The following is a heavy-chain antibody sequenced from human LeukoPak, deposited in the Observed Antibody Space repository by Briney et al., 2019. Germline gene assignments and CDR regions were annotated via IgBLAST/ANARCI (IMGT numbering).Heavy chain of an antibody. V-gene: IGHV3-23*01. CDR1: GFTFSDYY. CDR3: AKDRPLRD. Sequence: RSGGSLRLSCAASGFTFSDYYMSWIRQAPGKGLEWVSAISGSGGSTYYADSVKGRFTISRDNSKNTLYLQMNSLRAEDTAVYYCAKDRPLRDWGQGTLVTVSS. J-gene: IGHJ4*02. CDR2: ISGSGGST. D-gene: IGHD5/OR15-5a*01.